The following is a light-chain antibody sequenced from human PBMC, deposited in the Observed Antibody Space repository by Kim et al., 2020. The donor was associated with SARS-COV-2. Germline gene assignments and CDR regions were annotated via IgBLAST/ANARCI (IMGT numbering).Light chain of an antibody. J-gene: IGLJ1*01. Sequence: GQSITISCTGTSSDVGGYKYVSWYQQHPGKAPKLMIYDVSNRPSGVYNRFSGSKSGNTASLTISGLQAEDEADYYCSSYTSSSTLVFGTGTKVTVL. CDR1: SSDVGGYKY. V-gene: IGLV2-14*03. CDR2: DVS. CDR3: SSYTSSSTLV.